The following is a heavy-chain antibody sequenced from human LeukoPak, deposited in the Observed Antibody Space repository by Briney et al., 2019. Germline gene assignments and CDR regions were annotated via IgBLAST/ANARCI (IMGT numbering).Heavy chain of an antibody. CDR1: GFTFSSYA. J-gene: IGHJ4*02. CDR3: ARLDANNPGDY. D-gene: IGHD5-24*01. CDR2: IKKDGSEK. Sequence: GGSLRLSCAASGFTFSSYAMSWVRQAPGKGLEWVANIKKDGSEKYYVDSVVGRFTISRDNAENSLSLQMNSLRVEDTAVYYCARLDANNPGDYWGQGTLVTVSS. V-gene: IGHV3-7*04.